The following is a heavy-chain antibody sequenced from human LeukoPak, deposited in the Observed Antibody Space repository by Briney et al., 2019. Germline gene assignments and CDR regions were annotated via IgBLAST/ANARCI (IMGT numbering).Heavy chain of an antibody. V-gene: IGHV4-59*08. D-gene: IGHD1-14*01. CDR2: IYYSGST. J-gene: IGHJ5*02. Sequence: SETLSLTCSVSGGSISIYYWSWIRQPPGKGLEWIGYIYYSGSTYYNPSLKSRVTISVDTSKNQFSLKLSSVTAADTAVYYCAGLIRPGWFDPWGQGTLVTVSS. CDR3: AGLIRPGWFDP. CDR1: GGSISIYY.